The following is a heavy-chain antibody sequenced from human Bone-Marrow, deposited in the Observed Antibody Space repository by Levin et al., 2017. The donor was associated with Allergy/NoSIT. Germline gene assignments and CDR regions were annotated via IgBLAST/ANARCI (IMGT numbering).Heavy chain of an antibody. Sequence: ASVKVSCKVSGYTLTELSMHWVRQAPGKGLEWMGGFDPEDGETLYAQKFQGRVTMTEDTSTDTAYMELSGLSSEDTAVYYCATVSGSGYYVFDYWGQGTLVTVSS. J-gene: IGHJ4*02. D-gene: IGHD5-12*01. CDR2: FDPEDGET. V-gene: IGHV1-24*01. CDR1: GYTLTELS. CDR3: ATVSGSGYYVFDY.